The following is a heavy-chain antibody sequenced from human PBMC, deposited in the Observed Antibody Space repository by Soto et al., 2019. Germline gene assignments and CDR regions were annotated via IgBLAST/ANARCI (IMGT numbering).Heavy chain of an antibody. CDR2: FDPEDGET. CDR3: ATYVGATTVLDC. CDR1: GYTLTELS. D-gene: IGHD1-26*01. Sequence: ASVKVSCKVSGYTLTELSMHWVRQAPGKGLEWMGGFDPEDGETIYAQKFQGRVTMTEDTSTDTAYMELSSLRSEDTAVYYCATYVGATTVLDCWGQGTLVTVSS. V-gene: IGHV1-24*01. J-gene: IGHJ4*02.